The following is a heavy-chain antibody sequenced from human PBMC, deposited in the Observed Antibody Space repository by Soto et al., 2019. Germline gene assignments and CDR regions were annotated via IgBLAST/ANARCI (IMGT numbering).Heavy chain of an antibody. Sequence: ASVKVSCKASGYTFTGYYMHWVRQAPGQGLEWMGWINPNSGGTNYAQRFQGWVTMTRDTSISTAYMELSRLRSDDTAVYYCARTDSSGWYSLDYWGQGTLVTVSS. V-gene: IGHV1-2*04. J-gene: IGHJ4*02. D-gene: IGHD6-19*01. CDR3: ARTDSSGWYSLDY. CDR1: GYTFTGYY. CDR2: INPNSGGT.